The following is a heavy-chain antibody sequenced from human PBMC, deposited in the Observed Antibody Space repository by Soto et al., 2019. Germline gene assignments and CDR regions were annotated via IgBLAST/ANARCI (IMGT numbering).Heavy chain of an antibody. CDR2: IIPIFGTA. J-gene: IGHJ6*02. D-gene: IGHD3-10*01. Sequence: QVQLVQSGAEVKKPGSSVKVSCKASGGTFSSYAINWVRQAPGQGLEWMGGIIPIFGTANYAQKFQGRVTITADKSTSTAYMELSSLRSEDTAVYYCARDRVVRGAGDAVYYYYYGMDVWGQGTTVTDSS. V-gene: IGHV1-69*06. CDR1: GGTFSSYA. CDR3: ARDRVVRGAGDAVYYYYYGMDV.